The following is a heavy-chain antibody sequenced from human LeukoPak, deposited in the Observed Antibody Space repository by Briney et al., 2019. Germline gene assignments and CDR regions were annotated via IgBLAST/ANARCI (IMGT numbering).Heavy chain of an antibody. J-gene: IGHJ4*02. CDR2: IHPADSET. Sequence: GESLKISCKDFGDSFTDYWIGWVRQMPGKGLEWVGIIHPADSETQYSPSFQGQVTISADVSITTIYLQWSSLKASDTAIYYCGRRYYYGWGGGDYWGQGTLVTVSS. V-gene: IGHV5-51*01. CDR3: GRRYYYGWGGGDY. D-gene: IGHD3-10*01. CDR1: GDSFTDYW.